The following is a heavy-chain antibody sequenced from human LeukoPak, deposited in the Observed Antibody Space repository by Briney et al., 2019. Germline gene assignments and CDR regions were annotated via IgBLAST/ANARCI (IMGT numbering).Heavy chain of an antibody. CDR1: GFTFSSYC. CDR2: IEQHGNEK. CDR3: AGGDYYGSGSARRHWFDP. D-gene: IGHD3-10*01. V-gene: IGHV3-7*04. Sequence: GGSLRLSCSASGFTFSSYCMNWVRQAPGKGLEWVANIEQHGNEKYYMDSVKGRFTISRDNAKISLYLEMNSLRAEDTAVYYCAGGDYYGSGSARRHWFDPWGQGTLVTVSS. J-gene: IGHJ5*02.